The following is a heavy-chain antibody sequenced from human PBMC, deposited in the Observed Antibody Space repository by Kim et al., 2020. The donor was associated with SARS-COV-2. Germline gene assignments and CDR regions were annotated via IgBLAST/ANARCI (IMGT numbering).Heavy chain of an antibody. CDR2: IIPIFGTA. Sequence: SVKVSCKASGGTFSSYAISWVRQAPGQGLEWMGGIIPIFGTANYAQKFQGRVTITADESTSTAYMELSSLRSEDTAVYYCARDLWGTGILGYYYGMDVWGQGTTVTVSS. V-gene: IGHV1-69*13. D-gene: IGHD3-16*01. CDR3: ARDLWGTGILGYYYGMDV. CDR1: GGTFSSYA. J-gene: IGHJ6*02.